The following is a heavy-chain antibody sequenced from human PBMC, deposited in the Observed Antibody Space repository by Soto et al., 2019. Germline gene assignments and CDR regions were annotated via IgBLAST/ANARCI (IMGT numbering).Heavy chain of an antibody. J-gene: IGHJ5*02. CDR1: GGSISSSSYY. D-gene: IGHD3-10*01. Sequence: PSETLSLTCTVSGGSISSSSYYWGWIRQPQRKGLEWIGSIYYSGSTYYNPSLKSRVTISVDTSKNQFSLKLSSVTAADTAVYYCARAVGYYYGSGSYNWFDPWGQGTLVTVS. CDR3: ARAVGYYYGSGSYNWFDP. CDR2: IYYSGST. V-gene: IGHV4-39*01.